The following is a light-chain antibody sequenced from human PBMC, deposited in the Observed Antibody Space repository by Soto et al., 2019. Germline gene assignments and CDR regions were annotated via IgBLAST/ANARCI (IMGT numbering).Light chain of an antibody. V-gene: IGKV3-15*01. CDR1: QSVSSN. Sequence: EILMTQSPATLSVSPGERATLSCRASQSVSSNFAWYQQKPGQAPRLLMYGASTRATGIPARFSGSGSGTEFTLTISSLQSEDSAVYYCQQYNNWLWTLGQGTKVEVK. CDR3: QQYNNWLWT. J-gene: IGKJ1*01. CDR2: GAS.